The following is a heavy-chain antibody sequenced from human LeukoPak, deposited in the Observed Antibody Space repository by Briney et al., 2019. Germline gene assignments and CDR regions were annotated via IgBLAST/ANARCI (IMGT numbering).Heavy chain of an antibody. CDR1: GFTFSSYS. J-gene: IGHJ4*02. CDR2: ISSSSSYI. D-gene: IGHD1-26*01. V-gene: IGHV3-21*01. Sequence: GGSLRLSCAASGFTFSSYSMTWVRQAPGKGLEWVSSISSSSSYIYYADSVKGRFTISRDNAKNSLYLQMNSLRAEDTAVYYCARDKEQWELLPPSIDYWGQGTLVTVSS. CDR3: ARDKEQWELLPPSIDY.